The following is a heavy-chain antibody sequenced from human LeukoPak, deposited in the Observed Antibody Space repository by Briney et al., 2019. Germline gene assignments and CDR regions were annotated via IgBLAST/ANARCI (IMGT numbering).Heavy chain of an antibody. D-gene: IGHD1-26*01. V-gene: IGHV1-2*02. CDR3: ARDNLPFLVGATVFDY. Sequence: ASVKVSCKASGYSFTAYYIHWARQAPGQGLEWVGWINPKNGGTNYAQEFQGRVTMTRDTSISTAYMDLSSLRSDDTAVYYCARDNLPFLVGATVFDYWGQGTLVTVSS. CDR1: GYSFTAYY. J-gene: IGHJ4*02. CDR2: INPKNGGT.